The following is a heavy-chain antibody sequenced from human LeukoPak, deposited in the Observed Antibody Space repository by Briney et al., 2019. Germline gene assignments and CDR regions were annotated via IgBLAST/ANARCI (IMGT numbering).Heavy chain of an antibody. J-gene: IGHJ3*02. Sequence: PGGSLRLSCAASGFTFSNYGLHWVRQAPGKGLEWVAVISYDGSNKYYADSVKGRFTISRDNSKNTLCLQMNSLRAEDTAVYYCARELDSGSLRSPLPDAFDIWGQGTMVTVSS. D-gene: IGHD1-26*01. CDR1: GFTFSNYG. V-gene: IGHV3-30*19. CDR2: ISYDGSNK. CDR3: ARELDSGSLRSPLPDAFDI.